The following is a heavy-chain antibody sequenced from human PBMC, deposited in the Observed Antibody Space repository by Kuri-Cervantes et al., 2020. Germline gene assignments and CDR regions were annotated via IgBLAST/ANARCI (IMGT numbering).Heavy chain of an antibody. CDR2: IYYSGTT. J-gene: IGHJ4*02. Sequence: SETLSLTCTVSGGSMTNYYWSWIRQPPGKGMGWIAYIYYSGTTNYNPSLNSRVTISVDTSKNQFSLKLSSVTAADTAVYYCAREVRDYYDSSGPLDYWGQGTLVTVSS. D-gene: IGHD3-22*01. V-gene: IGHV4-59*12. CDR1: GGSMTNYY. CDR3: AREVRDYYDSSGPLDY.